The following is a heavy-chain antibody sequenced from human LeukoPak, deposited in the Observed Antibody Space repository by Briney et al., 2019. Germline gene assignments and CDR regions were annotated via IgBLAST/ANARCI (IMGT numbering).Heavy chain of an antibody. Sequence: GGSLRLSCAASGFTFSDYYMSWIRQAPGKGLEWVSYISSSGSTIYYADSVKGRSTISRDNAKNPLYLQMNSLRAEDTAVYYCAGRSTYYYDSSGYPWGQGTLVTVSS. CDR1: GFTFSDYY. V-gene: IGHV3-11*01. CDR2: ISSSGSTI. CDR3: AGRSTYYYDSSGYP. J-gene: IGHJ5*02. D-gene: IGHD3-22*01.